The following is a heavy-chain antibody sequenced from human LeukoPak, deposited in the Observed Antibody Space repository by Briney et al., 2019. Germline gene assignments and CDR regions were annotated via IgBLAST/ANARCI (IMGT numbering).Heavy chain of an antibody. D-gene: IGHD3-9*01. CDR3: ARGGDDILTGYYNGWFDP. Sequence: SETLSLTCTVSDGAIAGYSWSWIRQAPGKGLEWIGYIYYSGDTNYNPSLKSRVTISVDTSKNQFSLKLSSVTAADTAVYYCARGGDDILTGYYNGWFDPWGQGTLVTVSS. CDR2: IYYSGDT. V-gene: IGHV4-59*01. J-gene: IGHJ5*02. CDR1: DGAIAGYS.